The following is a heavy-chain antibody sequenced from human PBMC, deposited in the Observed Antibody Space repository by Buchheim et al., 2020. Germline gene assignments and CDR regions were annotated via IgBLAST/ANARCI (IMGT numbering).Heavy chain of an antibody. CDR3: ARMPYPTTVTYGYYFDY. Sequence: EVQLVQSGAEVKKPGESLRISCKGSGYSFTGYWISWVRQMPGKGLEWMGRIDPSDSYTNYSPSFQGHVTISADKSTSTAYPQWSSLKASDTAMYYCARMPYPTTVTYGYYFDYWGQGTL. CDR1: GYSFTGYW. J-gene: IGHJ4*02. D-gene: IGHD4-17*01. V-gene: IGHV5-10-1*03. CDR2: IDPSDSYT.